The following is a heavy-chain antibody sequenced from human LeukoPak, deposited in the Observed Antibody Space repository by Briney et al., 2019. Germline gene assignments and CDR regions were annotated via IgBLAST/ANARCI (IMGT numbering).Heavy chain of an antibody. Sequence: ASVKLSCKACGYTFTGYYMRWVRQAPGQGLEWMGWINPNSGGTNYAQKFQGRVTMTRDTSISTAYMELSRLRSDDTAVYYCARDYYYDSSTRDWGQGTLVTVSS. V-gene: IGHV1-2*02. D-gene: IGHD3-22*01. CDR2: INPNSGGT. CDR1: GYTFTGYY. J-gene: IGHJ4*02. CDR3: ARDYYYDSSTRD.